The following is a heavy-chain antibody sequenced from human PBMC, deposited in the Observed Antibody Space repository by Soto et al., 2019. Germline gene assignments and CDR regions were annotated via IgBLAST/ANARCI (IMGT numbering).Heavy chain of an antibody. CDR2: TGLSGRTT. CDR1: GLTFSVSA. J-gene: IGHJ4*02. CDR3: ATVHNTSRSFNF. D-gene: IGHD1-20*01. Sequence: EVQLLESGGGLVQPGGSLRLSCVASGLTFSVSAMTWVRQAPGKGLEWVSTTGLSGRTTYYGDSVKGRFTVSRDNSKNTLDQQRSSLRAEDTAVYYCATVHNTSRSFNFWGRGTLVTVSS. V-gene: IGHV3-23*01.